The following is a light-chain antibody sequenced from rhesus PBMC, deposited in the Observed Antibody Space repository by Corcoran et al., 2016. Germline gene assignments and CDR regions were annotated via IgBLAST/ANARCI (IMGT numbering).Light chain of an antibody. Sequence: DIQMTQSPSSLSASVGDRVTITCRASRAITNELAWYQQKQGEPTKLLIYGASMFQGGIPSRFSGSGSVTDFTLTINRLQSEDFATYYCQHYYSSPYTFGQGTKVEIK. J-gene: IGKJ2*01. CDR3: QHYYSSPYT. CDR2: GAS. V-gene: IGKV1-22*01. CDR1: RAITNE.